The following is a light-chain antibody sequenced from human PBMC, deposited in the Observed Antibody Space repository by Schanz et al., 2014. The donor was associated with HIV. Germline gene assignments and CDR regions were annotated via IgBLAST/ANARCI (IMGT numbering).Light chain of an antibody. J-gene: IGLJ2*01. CDR1: NSNIGSNY. Sequence: QSVLTQPPSASGPPGQRVTISCSGSNSNIGSNYGYWYQQLPGTAPKLLIYRNNQRPSGVPDRFSGSKSGTSASLTVSGLHAEDEADYYCNSHAGSNTILFGGGTKLPVL. CDR2: RNN. V-gene: IGLV1-47*01. CDR3: NSHAGSNTIL.